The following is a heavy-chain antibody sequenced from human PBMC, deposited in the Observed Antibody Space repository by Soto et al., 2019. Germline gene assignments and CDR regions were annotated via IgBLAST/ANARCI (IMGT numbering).Heavy chain of an antibody. J-gene: IGHJ5*02. V-gene: IGHV3-7*01. CDR3: ARVPTDHSSSWYWFDP. D-gene: IGHD6-13*01. CDR1: GFTFSSYW. Sequence: PGGSLRLSCAASGFTFSSYWMSWVRQAPGKGLEWVANIKQDGSEKYYVDSVKGRFTISRDNAKNSLYLQMNSLRAEDTAVYYCARVPTDHSSSWYWFDPWGQGTLVTVSS. CDR2: IKQDGSEK.